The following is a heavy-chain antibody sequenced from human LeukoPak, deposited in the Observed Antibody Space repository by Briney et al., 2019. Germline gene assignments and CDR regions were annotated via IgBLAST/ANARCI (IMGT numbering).Heavy chain of an antibody. D-gene: IGHD3-3*01. CDR3: AKDLYTTIQGFDS. J-gene: IGHJ4*02. Sequence: PGGSLRLPCAASGFTFSNYAMNWVRQAPGKGLEWVSYVSRDGATRSYADSATGRFTISRDNDKNSVYLQMNSLRAEDTAVYYWAKDLYTTIQGFDSWGQGTLVTVSS. V-gene: IGHV3-48*01. CDR2: VSRDGATR. CDR1: GFTFSNYA.